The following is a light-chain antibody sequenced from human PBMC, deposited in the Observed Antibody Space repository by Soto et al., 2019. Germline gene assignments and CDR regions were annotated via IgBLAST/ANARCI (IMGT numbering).Light chain of an antibody. CDR2: EVR. Sequence: QSVLTQPASVPGSPGQSITISCTGTNSDVGSYDYVSWYQQYPGKAPKVIIYEVRNRPSGVSDRFSASKSGNTASLTISGLRAEDEAVYYCSSYTSTSTLYVFGSGTKVTVL. J-gene: IGLJ1*01. V-gene: IGLV2-14*01. CDR1: NSDVGSYDY. CDR3: SSYTSTSTLYV.